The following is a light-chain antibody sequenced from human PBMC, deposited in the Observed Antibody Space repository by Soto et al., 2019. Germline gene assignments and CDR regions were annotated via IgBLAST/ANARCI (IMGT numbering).Light chain of an antibody. Sequence: EIVLTQSPATLSLSPGERATLSCRASQSFSSYLAWYQQKPGQAPRLLIYDASNRATGIPARFSGSGSGTAFTLTTSSLEPEDFAVYYGQHRGETFGQGTKVEIK. CDR1: QSFSSY. V-gene: IGKV3-11*01. CDR3: QHRGET. CDR2: DAS. J-gene: IGKJ1*01.